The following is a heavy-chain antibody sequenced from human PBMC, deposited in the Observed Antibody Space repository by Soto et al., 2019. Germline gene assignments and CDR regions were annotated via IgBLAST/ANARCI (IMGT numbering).Heavy chain of an antibody. CDR1: GFTFSSYG. CDR2: IWYDGSNK. V-gene: IGHV3-33*01. J-gene: IGHJ4*02. Sequence: GGSLRLSCAASGFTFSSYGMHWVRQAPGKGLEWVAVIWYDGSNKYYADSVKGRFTISRDNSKNTLYLQMNSLRAEDTAVYYCARDIRDFWKTPGLLLFDYWGQGTLVTVSS. CDR3: ARDIRDFWKTPGLLLFDY. D-gene: IGHD3-3*01.